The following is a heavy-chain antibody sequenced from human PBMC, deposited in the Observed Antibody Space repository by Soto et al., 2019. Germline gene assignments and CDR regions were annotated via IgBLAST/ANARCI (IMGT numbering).Heavy chain of an antibody. CDR1: GYTFTSYG. V-gene: IGHV1-18*01. CDR2: ISAYNGKT. CDR3: ARDRGGNLNLAGYFDY. Sequence: QVQLVQSGAEVKKPGASVKVSCKASGYTFTSYGISWVRQAPGQGLEWMGWISAYNGKTNYAQKPQGRVTMTTDTCTSTAYMELRSLRSDDTAVYYWARDRGGNLNLAGYFDYWGQGTLVTVSS. J-gene: IGHJ4*02. D-gene: IGHD1-20*01.